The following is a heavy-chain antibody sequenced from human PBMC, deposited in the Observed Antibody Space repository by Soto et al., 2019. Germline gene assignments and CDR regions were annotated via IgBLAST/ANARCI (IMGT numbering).Heavy chain of an antibody. Sequence: QVQLVQSGAEVKKPGASVKVSCKASGYTISSYDIIWVRQATGQGLEWMGWMNPNSGHAGFAQKFQGRVTLTRNTSISTAYMELSSLRSEDTAVYFCARRLSSSTYYYYLDVWGKGTTVTVSS. V-gene: IGHV1-8*01. CDR2: MNPNSGHA. CDR3: ARRLSSSTYYYYLDV. D-gene: IGHD6-6*01. CDR1: GYTISSYD. J-gene: IGHJ6*03.